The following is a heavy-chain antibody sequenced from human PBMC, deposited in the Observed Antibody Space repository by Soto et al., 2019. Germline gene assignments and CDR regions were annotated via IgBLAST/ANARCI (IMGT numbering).Heavy chain of an antibody. D-gene: IGHD2-15*01. CDR3: VKDGVAQTPRGWFDP. CDR2: ISWNSGSI. CDR1: GFTFDEYA. Sequence: EVQLVESGGGLVQPGRSLRLSCAASGFTFDEYAMHWVRQAPGKGLEWVSGISWNSGSIGYADSVKGRFTISRDNAKNYLHLQMNSLRAEDTALYYCVKDGVAQTPRGWFDPWGQGTLVTVSS. J-gene: IGHJ5*02. V-gene: IGHV3-9*01.